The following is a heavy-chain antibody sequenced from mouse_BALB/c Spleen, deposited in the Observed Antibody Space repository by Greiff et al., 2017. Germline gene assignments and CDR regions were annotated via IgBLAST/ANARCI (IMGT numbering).Heavy chain of an antibody. V-gene: IGHV3-8*02. CDR1: GYSITSGY. CDR3: ARGVDYYGSSSFDY. Sequence: EVQLQQSGPGLVKPSQSLSLTCSVTGYSITSGYWNWIRKFPGNKLEYMGYISYSGSTYYNPSLKSRISITRDTSKNQYYLQLNSVTTEDTATYYGARGVDYYGSSSFDYWGQGTTLTVSS. CDR2: ISYSGST. J-gene: IGHJ2*01. D-gene: IGHD1-1*01.